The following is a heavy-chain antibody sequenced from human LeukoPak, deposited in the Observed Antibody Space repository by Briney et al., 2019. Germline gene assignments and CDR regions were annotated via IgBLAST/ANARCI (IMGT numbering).Heavy chain of an antibody. CDR1: GFTFSSYW. V-gene: IGHV3-7*01. D-gene: IGHD6-13*01. CDR2: IKQDGSEK. CDR3: ARDTGALRSSSWYGGHDAFDI. Sequence: GGSLRLSCAASGFTFSSYWMSWVRQAPGKGLEWVANIKQDGSEKYYVDSVKGRFTISRDNAKNSLYLQMNSLRAEDTAVYYCARDTGALRSSSWYGGHDAFDIWGQGTMVTVSS. J-gene: IGHJ3*02.